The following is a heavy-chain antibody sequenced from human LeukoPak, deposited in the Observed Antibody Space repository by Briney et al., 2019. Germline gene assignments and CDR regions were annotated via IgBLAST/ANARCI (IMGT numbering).Heavy chain of an antibody. D-gene: IGHD6-13*01. CDR1: GGSISSYY. V-gene: IGHV4-59*01. J-gene: IGHJ5*02. Sequence: PSETLSLTCTVSGGSISSYYWSWIRQPPGKGLEWIGYTYYTGTTYNPSLKSRVTISVDTSKNQFSLKLSSVTAADTAVYYCARHKYSSTWYAGFDPWGQGTLVTVSS. CDR3: ARHKYSSTWYAGFDP. CDR2: TYYTGT.